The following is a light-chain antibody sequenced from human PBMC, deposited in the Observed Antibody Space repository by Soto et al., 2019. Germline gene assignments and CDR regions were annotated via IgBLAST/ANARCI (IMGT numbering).Light chain of an antibody. J-gene: IGKJ5*01. CDR1: QSVGGH. Sequence: EIVLTQSPATLSLSPGERATLSCRASQSVGGHLAWYQQKPGQAPRLLIYDASDRATGIPARFSGSGSETDFTLTISSLGPDDFAVYYCQQRNNWPPSITFGQGTRLEIK. V-gene: IGKV3-11*01. CDR2: DAS. CDR3: QQRNNWPPSIT.